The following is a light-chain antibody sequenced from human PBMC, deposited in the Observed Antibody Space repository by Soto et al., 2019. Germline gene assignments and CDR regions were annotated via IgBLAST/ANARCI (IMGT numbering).Light chain of an antibody. Sequence: DIQMTQSPSSLSASVEDRVIITCRASQSISNHLNWYQQKPGKAPKLLIFAASSLQSGVPSRFSGSRSGPDFTLTISSLQPEDFATYYCQQSYSSPPTFGQGTKVYIK. J-gene: IGKJ1*01. CDR1: QSISNH. CDR3: QQSYSSPPT. CDR2: AAS. V-gene: IGKV1-39*01.